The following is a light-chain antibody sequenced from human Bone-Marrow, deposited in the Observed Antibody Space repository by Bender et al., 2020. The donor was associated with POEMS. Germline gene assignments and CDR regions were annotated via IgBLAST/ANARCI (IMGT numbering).Light chain of an antibody. CDR3: AVWDDSLNGWV. CDR1: SSNIGAHA. J-gene: IGLJ3*02. Sequence: QSVLTQPPSASGTPGQRVTISCSGGSSNIGAHAVNWYQHLPGTAPKLLLYSSPRPPSEVPDRFSRSRSGTSASMAVSGLQSEDEADYYCAVWDDSLNGWVFGGGTKLTGL. CDR2: SSP. V-gene: IGLV1-44*01.